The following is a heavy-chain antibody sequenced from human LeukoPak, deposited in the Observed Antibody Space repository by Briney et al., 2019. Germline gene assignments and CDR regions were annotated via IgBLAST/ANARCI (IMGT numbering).Heavy chain of an antibody. V-gene: IGHV4-34*01. CDR3: ARAKLGYCSSTSCYTGTPKSRRWFDP. CDR2: INHSGST. J-gene: IGHJ5*02. Sequence: SETLSLTCAVYGGSFSGYYWSWIRQPPGKGLEWIGEINHSGSTNYNPSLKSRVTISVDTSKNQFSLKPSSVTAADTAVYYCARAKLGYCSSTSCYTGTPKSRRWFDPWGQGTLVTVSS. D-gene: IGHD2-2*02. CDR1: GGSFSGYY.